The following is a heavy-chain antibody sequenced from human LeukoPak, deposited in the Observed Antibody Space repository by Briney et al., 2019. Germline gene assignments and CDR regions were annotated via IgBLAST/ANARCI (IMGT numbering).Heavy chain of an antibody. J-gene: IGHJ4*02. D-gene: IGHD3-22*01. CDR3: ARVLPNYYDRGGGDY. V-gene: IGHV4-38-2*02. Sequence: PSETLSLTCTVSGYSISSGYYWGWIRQPPGKGLEWIGSIYHSGSTYYYPSLKSRVTISVDTSKNQFSLKLSSVTAADTAVYYCARVLPNYYDRGGGDYWGQGTLVTVSS. CDR1: GYSISSGYY. CDR2: IYHSGST.